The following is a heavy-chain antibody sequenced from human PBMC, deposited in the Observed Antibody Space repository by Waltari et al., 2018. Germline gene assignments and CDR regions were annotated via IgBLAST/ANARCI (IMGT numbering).Heavy chain of an antibody. V-gene: IGHV1-2*02. CDR3: AREAAYDFWSGKRNAFDI. J-gene: IGHJ3*02. Sequence: QVQLVQSGAEVKKPGASVKVSCKASGYTFTGYYMHWVRQAPGQGLEWMGWINPNSGGTNYAQKFQGRVTMTRDTSISTAYMELSSLRSEDTAVYYCAREAAYDFWSGKRNAFDIWGQGTMVTVSS. CDR1: GYTFTGYY. CDR2: INPNSGGT. D-gene: IGHD3-3*01.